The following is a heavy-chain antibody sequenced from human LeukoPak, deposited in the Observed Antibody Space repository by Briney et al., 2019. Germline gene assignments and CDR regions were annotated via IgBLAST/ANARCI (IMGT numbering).Heavy chain of an antibody. CDR1: GFIFSAYS. D-gene: IGHD5-24*01. CDR3: ARDTGTGYNPGRMDV. CDR2: ISSNPGTT. Sequence: GGSLRLSCAASGFIFSAYSMDWVRQAPGKGLEWVSYISSNPGTTYYADSVKGRFTISRDSAKNSLYLQMNSLRAEDTAVYYCARDTGTGYNPGRMDVSGKGTTVTVYS. V-gene: IGHV3-48*04. J-gene: IGHJ6*03.